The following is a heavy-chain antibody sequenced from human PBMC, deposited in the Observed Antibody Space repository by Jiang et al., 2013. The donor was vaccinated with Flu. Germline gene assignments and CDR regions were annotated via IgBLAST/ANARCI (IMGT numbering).Heavy chain of an antibody. CDR1: GHTFTSYD. CDR2: MNPNSGNT. J-gene: IGHJ5*02. Sequence: SGAEVKKPGASVKVSCKASGHTFTSYDINWVRQASGQGLEWMGWMNPNSGNTGYAQKFQGRVTMTRNTSISTAYMELSSLRSEDTAVYYCARASKISTIFGVVTRVNWFDPWGQGTLVTVSS. D-gene: IGHD3-3*01. CDR3: ARASKISTIFGVVTRVNWFDP. V-gene: IGHV1-8*01.